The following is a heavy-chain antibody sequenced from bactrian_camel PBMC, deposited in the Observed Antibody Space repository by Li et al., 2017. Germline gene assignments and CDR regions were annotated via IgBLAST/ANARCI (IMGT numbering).Heavy chain of an antibody. CDR2: IYQGGST. J-gene: IGHJ4*01. V-gene: IGHV3S53*01. CDR1: WNILRDNC. D-gene: IGHD2*01. Sequence: HVQLVESGGGSVQTGESLTLSCKTPWNILRDNCMGWFRQAPGKKREGVACIYQGGSTYYSDSVKGRFTITQDRAKNTVYLRMNSLTPNDTAMYYCAAGYCSGGYCLHDFEYNYWGQGTQVTVS. CDR3: AAGYCSGGYCLHDFEYNY.